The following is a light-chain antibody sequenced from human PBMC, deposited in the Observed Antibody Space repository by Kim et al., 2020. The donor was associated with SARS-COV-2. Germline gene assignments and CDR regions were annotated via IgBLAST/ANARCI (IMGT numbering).Light chain of an antibody. CDR2: KDV. CDR1: ILAKNY. V-gene: IGLV3-27*01. J-gene: IGLJ1*01. CDR3: YSATNDIHV. Sequence: SYELTQPSSLSVSPGQTLNITCSGDILAKNYGRRFQQKPGQAPLLVIYKDVERPAGIPGRFSGSSSGTTVTLTISGAQVEDEADYHCYSATNDIHVFGPGTKVTVL.